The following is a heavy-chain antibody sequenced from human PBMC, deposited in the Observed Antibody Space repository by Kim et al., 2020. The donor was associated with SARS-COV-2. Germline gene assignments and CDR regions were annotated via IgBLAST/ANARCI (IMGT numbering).Heavy chain of an antibody. CDR2: INPNGGST. Sequence: ASVKVSCKASGYTFSNYWLHWVRQAPGQSLEWMGRINPNGGSTSYAQKFQGRVTVTMDTSTSTVYMQLSRLRSDDTAIYYCARYYSSGWDYNCLDPWGQG. J-gene: IGHJ5*02. CDR3: ARYYSSGWDYNCLDP. D-gene: IGHD3-10*01. V-gene: IGHV1-46*01. CDR1: GYTFSNYW.